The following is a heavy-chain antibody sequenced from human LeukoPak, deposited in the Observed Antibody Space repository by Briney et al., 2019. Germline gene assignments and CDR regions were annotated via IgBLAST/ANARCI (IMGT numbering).Heavy chain of an antibody. CDR1: GFTFSSYA. V-gene: IGHV3-64*01. CDR2: ISSNGGST. J-gene: IGHJ4*02. Sequence: PGGSLRLSCAASGFTFSSYAMHWVRQASGKGLEYVSAISSNGGSTYYANSVKGRFTISRDNSKNTLYLQMGSLRAEDMAVYYCARADLSYDSSGYTDYWGQGTLVTVSS. D-gene: IGHD3-22*01. CDR3: ARADLSYDSSGYTDY.